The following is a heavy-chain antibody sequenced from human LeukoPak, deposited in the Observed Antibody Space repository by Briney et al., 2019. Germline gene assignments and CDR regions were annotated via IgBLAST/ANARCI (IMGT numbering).Heavy chain of an antibody. CDR1: GFTFTSYA. CDR2: ISWSSTTI. V-gene: IGHV3-9*01. D-gene: IGHD3-10*01. Sequence: PGGSLRLSCAASGFTFTSYAMHWVRLSPGKGLEWVSGISWSSTTITYVDSVKGRFTISRDNAKNSLYLQMNSLRPEDTALYYCTRDASGFGECPDHWGQGTLVTVSS. CDR3: TRDASGFGECPDH. J-gene: IGHJ4*02.